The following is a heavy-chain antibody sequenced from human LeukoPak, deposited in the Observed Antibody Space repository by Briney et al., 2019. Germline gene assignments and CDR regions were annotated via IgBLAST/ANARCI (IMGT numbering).Heavy chain of an antibody. CDR1: GYTFTSYD. V-gene: IGHV1-8*01. J-gene: IGHJ4*02. CDR2: MNPNSGNT. CDR3: ARSQILRFLEWLQREGVAFDY. Sequence: ASVKVSCKASGYTFTSYDINWVRQATGQGLEWMGWMNPNSGNTGYAQKFQGRVTMTRNTSISTAYMELSSLRSEDTAVYYCARSQILRFLEWLQREGVAFDYWGQGTLVTVSS. D-gene: IGHD3-3*01.